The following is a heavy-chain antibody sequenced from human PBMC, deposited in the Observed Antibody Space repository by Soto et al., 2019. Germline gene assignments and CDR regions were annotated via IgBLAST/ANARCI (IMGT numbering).Heavy chain of an antibody. J-gene: IGHJ4*02. D-gene: IGHD1-1*01. CDR2: ILHTGNT. Sequence: QVQLQESGPRLVKPSGTLSLTCGVSGDSFSSSNWWTWVRQSPGKGLEWIGDILHTGNTDYSPSLRSRITISIDTSKKEFYLNLRSVTATDTAVYYCARSPRRVDGNWYFDYWGQGALVTVSS. CDR3: ARSPRRVDGNWYFDY. CDR1: GDSFSSSNW. V-gene: IGHV4-4*02.